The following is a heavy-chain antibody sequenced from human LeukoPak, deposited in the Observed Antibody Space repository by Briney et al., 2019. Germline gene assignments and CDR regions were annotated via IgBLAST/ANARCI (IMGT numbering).Heavy chain of an antibody. CDR2: IKSKTNGGTT. D-gene: IGHD6-13*01. CDR3: TTPIAAAGKYYYYGMDV. J-gene: IGHJ6*02. Sequence: GGPLRLSCAASGFTFSNAWMSWVRQAPGKGPEWVGRIKSKTNGGTTDYAAPVKGRFTISRDDSKNTRKLQMNSLKTEDTAVYYCTTPIAAAGKYYYYGMDVWGQGTTVTVSS. V-gene: IGHV3-15*01. CDR1: GFTFSNAW.